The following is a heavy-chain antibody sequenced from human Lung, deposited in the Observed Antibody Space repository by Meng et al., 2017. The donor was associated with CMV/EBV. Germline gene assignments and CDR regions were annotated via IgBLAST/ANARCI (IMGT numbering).Heavy chain of an antibody. V-gene: IGHV1-69*05. CDR1: GTFSSYA. J-gene: IGHJ4*02. CDR2: IIPIFGTA. D-gene: IGHD4-17*01. Sequence: GTFSSYAISWVGQAPGQGLEWMGGIIPIFGTADYAQKFQGRVTITTDESTSTAYMELSSLRSEDTAVYYCARVRSRDYGDFYAHFDYWGQGTLVTVSS. CDR3: ARVRSRDYGDFYAHFDY.